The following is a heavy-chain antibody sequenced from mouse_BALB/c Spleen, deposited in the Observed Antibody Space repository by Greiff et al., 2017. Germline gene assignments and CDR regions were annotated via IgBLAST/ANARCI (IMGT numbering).Heavy chain of an antibody. D-gene: IGHD1-2*01. CDR3: AILRLRAMDY. CDR2: INPGSGGT. Sequence: VQLQESGAELVRPGTSVKVSCKASGYAFTNYLIEWVKQRPGQGLEWIGVINPGSGGTNYNEKFKGKATLTADKSSSTAYMQLSSLTSDDSAVYFCAILRLRAMDYWGQGTSVTVSS. V-gene: IGHV1-54*01. J-gene: IGHJ4*01. CDR1: GYAFTNYL.